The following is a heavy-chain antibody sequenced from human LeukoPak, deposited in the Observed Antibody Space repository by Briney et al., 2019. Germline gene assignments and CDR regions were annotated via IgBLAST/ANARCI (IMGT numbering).Heavy chain of an antibody. CDR1: GFTFDDYA. CDR3: VKDLPQGGGWGNLDC. CDR2: ISCNSGRI. V-gene: IGHV3-9*01. Sequence: GGSLRLSCAPSGFTFDDYAMRWVRHAPREGLEWVSGISCNSGRIDYADSVKGRFTISRDNAKNSLSLQMSSLRPEDTAFYYCVKDLPQGGGWGNLDCWGQGTLVTVSS. J-gene: IGHJ4*02. D-gene: IGHD6-19*01.